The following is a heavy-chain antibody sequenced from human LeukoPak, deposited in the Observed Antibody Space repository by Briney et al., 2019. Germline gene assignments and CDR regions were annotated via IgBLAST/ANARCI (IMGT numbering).Heavy chain of an antibody. V-gene: IGHV4-4*07. Sequence: PSETLSLTCTVSGGSISSYYWSWIRQPAGKGLEWIGRIYTSGSTNYNPSLKSRVTMSVDTSKNQSSLKLSSVTAADTAVYYCARDTKAHYYDSSGYRTWYFDYWGQGTLVTVSS. CDR1: GGSISSYY. D-gene: IGHD3-22*01. CDR2: IYTSGST. CDR3: ARDTKAHYYDSSGYRTWYFDY. J-gene: IGHJ4*02.